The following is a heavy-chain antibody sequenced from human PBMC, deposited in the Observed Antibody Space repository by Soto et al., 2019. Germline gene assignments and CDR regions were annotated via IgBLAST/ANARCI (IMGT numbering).Heavy chain of an antibody. CDR1: GFAFRSYG. D-gene: IGHD3-16*01. CDR2: ISYDGGNK. Sequence: GGSLRLSCAASGFAFRSYGIHWVRQAPGKGLEWVAFISYDGGNKYYADSVKGRFTISRDNPKNTLFLQMNSLRAEDTAVYYCAKVMITFGGTRYGLDVWGQGT. V-gene: IGHV3-30*18. J-gene: IGHJ6*01. CDR3: AKVMITFGGTRYGLDV.